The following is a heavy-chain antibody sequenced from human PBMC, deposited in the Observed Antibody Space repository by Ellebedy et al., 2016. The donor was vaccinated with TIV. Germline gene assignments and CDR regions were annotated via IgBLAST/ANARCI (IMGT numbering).Heavy chain of an antibody. Sequence: GGSLRLXXAASGFTFSNYWMHWVRQAPGRGLEWVANIKQDESEKYYVDSVKGRFTISRDNAKNSLYLRMNSLRVEDTAVYYCGRAMDVWGKGTTVTVSS. V-gene: IGHV3-7*01. CDR1: GFTFSNYW. J-gene: IGHJ6*04. CDR3: GRAMDV. CDR2: IKQDESEK.